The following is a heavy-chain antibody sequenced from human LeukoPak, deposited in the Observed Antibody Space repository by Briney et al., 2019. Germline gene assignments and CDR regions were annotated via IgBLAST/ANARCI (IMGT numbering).Heavy chain of an antibody. J-gene: IGHJ3*02. Sequence: GGSLRLSCAASGFTFSDYYMTWFRQAPGKGLEWVGFIRSKAYGGTTEYAASVKGRFTISRDDSKSIAYLQMNSLKTEDTAVYYCSTFVVVTASDAFDIWGQGTMVTVSS. D-gene: IGHD2-21*02. CDR2: IRSKAYGGTT. CDR1: GFTFSDYY. CDR3: STFVVVTASDAFDI. V-gene: IGHV3-49*03.